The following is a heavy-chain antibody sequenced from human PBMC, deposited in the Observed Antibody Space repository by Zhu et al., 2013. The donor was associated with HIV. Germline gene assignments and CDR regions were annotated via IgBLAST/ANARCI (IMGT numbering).Heavy chain of an antibody. CDR1: GYTFTSYG. Sequence: QVQLVQSGAEVKKPGASVKVSCKASGYTFTSYGISWVRQAPGQGLEWMGWISAYNGNTNYAQKLQGRVTMTTDTSTSTAYMELRSLRSDDTAVYYCARSGVEQLVLDDYYYYGMDVWGQGTTVTVSS. CDR2: ISAYNGNT. D-gene: IGHD6-6*01. CDR3: ARSGVEQLVLDDYYYYGMDV. V-gene: IGHV1-18*01. J-gene: IGHJ6*02.